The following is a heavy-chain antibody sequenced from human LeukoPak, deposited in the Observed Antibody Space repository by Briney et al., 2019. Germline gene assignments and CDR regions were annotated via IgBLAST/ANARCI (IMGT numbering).Heavy chain of an antibody. Sequence: EPGGSLRLSCDASGFTFSSFWMTWVRQAPGKGLEWVANIKQDGSEKYYVDSVKGRFTISRDNAKNSLYLQMNSLRGQDTAVYYCARDPPKWLQLPLLWGQGTLVTVSS. CDR2: IKQDGSEK. CDR1: GFTFSSFW. D-gene: IGHD2-15*01. J-gene: IGHJ4*02. CDR3: ARDPPKWLQLPLL. V-gene: IGHV3-7*01.